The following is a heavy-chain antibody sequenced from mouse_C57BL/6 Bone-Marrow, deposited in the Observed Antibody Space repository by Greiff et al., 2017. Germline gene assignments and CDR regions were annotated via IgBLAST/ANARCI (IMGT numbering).Heavy chain of an antibody. CDR3: ARESLYYYPYFDV. D-gene: IGHD1-1*01. V-gene: IGHV1-85*01. J-gene: IGHJ1*03. CDR2: IFPRDGST. Sequence: QVHVKQSGPELVKPGASVKLSCKASGYTFTSYDINWVKQRPGQGLEWIGWIFPRDGSTKYNEKFKGKATLTVDTSSSTAYMELHSLTSEDSAVYFCARESLYYYPYFDVWGTGTTVTVSS. CDR1: GYTFTSYD.